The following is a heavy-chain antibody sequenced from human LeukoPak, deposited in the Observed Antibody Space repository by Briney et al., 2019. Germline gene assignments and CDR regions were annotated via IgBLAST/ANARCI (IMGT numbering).Heavy chain of an antibody. Sequence: SETLSLTCTVSGGSISSHYWSWIRQPPGKGLEWIGYIYHSGSTNYNPSLKSRVTISVDTSKNQFSLKLSSVTAADTAVYYCARVPLDILTDYYYYYMDVWGKGTTVTVSS. CDR2: IYHSGST. J-gene: IGHJ6*03. CDR1: GGSISSHY. CDR3: ARVPLDILTDYYYYYMDV. V-gene: IGHV4-59*11. D-gene: IGHD3-9*01.